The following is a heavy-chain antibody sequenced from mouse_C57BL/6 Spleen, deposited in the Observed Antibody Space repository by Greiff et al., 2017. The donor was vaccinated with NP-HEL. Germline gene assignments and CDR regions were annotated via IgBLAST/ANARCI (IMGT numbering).Heavy chain of an antibody. CDR1: GFNIKDDY. J-gene: IGHJ3*01. V-gene: IGHV14-4*01. D-gene: IGHD6-2*01. Sequence: EVQLQQSGAELVRPGASVKLSCTASGFNIKDDYMHWVKQRPEQGLEWIGWIDPENGDTEYASKFQGKATITADTSSNTAYLQLSSLTSEDTAVYYCTTWGSPGAYWGQGTLVTVSA. CDR2: IDPENGDT. CDR3: TTWGSPGAY.